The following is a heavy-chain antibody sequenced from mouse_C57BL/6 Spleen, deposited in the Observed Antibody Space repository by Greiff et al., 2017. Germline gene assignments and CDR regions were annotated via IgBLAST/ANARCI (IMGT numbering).Heavy chain of an antibody. V-gene: IGHV10-1*01. D-gene: IGHD2-4*01. Sequence: EADGGLVQPKGSLKLSCAASGFSFNTYAMNWVRQAPGKGLEWVARIRSKSNNYATYYADSVKDRFTISRDDSESMLYLQMNNLKTEDTAMYYCVRHGDYRYYAMDYWGQGTSVTVSS. J-gene: IGHJ4*01. CDR3: VRHGDYRYYAMDY. CDR2: IRSKSNNYAT. CDR1: GFSFNTYA.